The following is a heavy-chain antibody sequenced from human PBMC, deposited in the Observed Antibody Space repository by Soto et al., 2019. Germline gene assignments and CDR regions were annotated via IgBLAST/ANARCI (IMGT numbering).Heavy chain of an antibody. Sequence: ASVKVSCKASGYTLTSYDINWVRQATGQGLEWMGWINPNSGNTKVPQKFQGRVTFTRDTSASTVYMEVSSLRSEDTAVYYCARAAYYYESSGYYPGDYWGQGTLVTVSS. CDR3: ARAAYYYESSGYYPGDY. J-gene: IGHJ4*02. V-gene: IGHV1-8*01. D-gene: IGHD3-22*01. CDR2: INPNSGNT. CDR1: GYTLTSYD.